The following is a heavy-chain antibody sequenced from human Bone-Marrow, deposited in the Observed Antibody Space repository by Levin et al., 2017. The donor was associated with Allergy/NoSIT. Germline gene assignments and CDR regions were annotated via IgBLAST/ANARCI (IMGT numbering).Heavy chain of an antibody. J-gene: IGHJ6*02. CDR3: TTLGYCISTSCYYYGMDV. CDR2: IKSKTDGGTT. D-gene: IGHD2-2*01. V-gene: IGHV3-15*07. Sequence: GGSLRLSCAASGFTFSNAWMNWVRQAPGKGLEWVGRIKSKTDGGTTDYAAPVKGRFTISRDDSKNTLYLQMNSLKTEDTAVYYCTTLGYCISTSCYYYGMDVWGQGTTVTVSS. CDR1: GFTFSNAW.